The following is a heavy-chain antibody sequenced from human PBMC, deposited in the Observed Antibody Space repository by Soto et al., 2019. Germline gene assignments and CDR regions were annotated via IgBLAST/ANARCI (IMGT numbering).Heavy chain of an antibody. Sequence: QVQLQQSGPGLVEPSQTLSLTCGISGDSVSGNSAAWNWIRQSPLRGLEWLGRTYDRSTRWCTDQGKSNWCNNYADSVKSRISINADTSRNQFSLQLKSVTPEDTAVYYCASWAHDGGVFDIWGQGTVVIVSS. V-gene: IGHV6-1*01. D-gene: IGHD2-8*02. CDR1: GDSVSGNSAA. J-gene: IGHJ3*02. CDR3: ASWAHDGGVFDI. CDR2: TYDRSTRWCTDQGKSNWCN.